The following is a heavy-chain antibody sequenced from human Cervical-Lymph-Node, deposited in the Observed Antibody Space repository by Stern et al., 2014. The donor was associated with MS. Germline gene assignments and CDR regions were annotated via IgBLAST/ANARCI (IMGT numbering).Heavy chain of an antibody. D-gene: IGHD3-10*01. CDR1: GYTLTEFS. J-gene: IGHJ2*01. CDR2: FDPEDGET. Sequence: QVQLGQSGAEVKKPGASVKVSCKVSGYTLTEFSMHWVRQAPGKGLEWMGGFDPEDGETIYAQKFQGRVTMTEDTSTDTAYMELSSLRSEDTAVYYCAGMVRDDWYFDLWGRGTLVTVSS. CDR3: AGMVRDDWYFDL. V-gene: IGHV1-24*01.